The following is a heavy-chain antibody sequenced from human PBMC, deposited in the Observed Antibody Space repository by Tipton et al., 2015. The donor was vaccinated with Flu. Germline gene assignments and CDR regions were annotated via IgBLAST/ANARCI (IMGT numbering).Heavy chain of an antibody. CDR3: ARLYTTAGWYYGMDV. D-gene: IGHD2-15*01. V-gene: IGHV4-61*02. Sequence: TLSLTCTVSGGSVNSDNNYWSWIRQPAGKGLEWIGRIHGSGGSNYNPSLRGRVTISADTSKNQFSLNLRSVTAADTAVYCCARLYTTAGWYYGMDVWGQGTAVTVSS. J-gene: IGHJ6*02. CDR2: IHGSGGS. CDR1: GGSVNSDNNY.